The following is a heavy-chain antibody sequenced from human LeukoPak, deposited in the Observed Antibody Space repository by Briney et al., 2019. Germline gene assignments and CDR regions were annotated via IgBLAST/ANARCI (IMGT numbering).Heavy chain of an antibody. CDR3: VRAGGSSWSDF. CDR1: GFTFSSYW. V-gene: IGHV3-7*01. Sequence: GGSLRLSCAASGFTFSSYWMSWVRQSPGKGLEWVANINQDGSENHYVDSVKGRFTISRDNTKNSVFVQMNGLRVEDTAVYYCVRAGGSSWSDFWGQGTLVTVSS. J-gene: IGHJ4*02. CDR2: INQDGSEN. D-gene: IGHD6-13*01.